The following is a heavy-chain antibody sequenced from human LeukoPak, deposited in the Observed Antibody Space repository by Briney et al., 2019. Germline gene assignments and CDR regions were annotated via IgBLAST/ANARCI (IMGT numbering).Heavy chain of an antibody. D-gene: IGHD2/OR15-2a*01. J-gene: IGHJ4*02. V-gene: IGHV3-7*01. Sequence: GGSLRLSCAASGFTFSSLWMSWVRQAPGKGLEWVAHMNVDGSGTYYVDSVRGRFTISRDNAKNSLYLQMNTLRAEDTAVYYCAKYLTRAFDYWGQGTLVTVSS. CDR1: GFTFSSLW. CDR2: MNVDGSGT. CDR3: AKYLTRAFDY.